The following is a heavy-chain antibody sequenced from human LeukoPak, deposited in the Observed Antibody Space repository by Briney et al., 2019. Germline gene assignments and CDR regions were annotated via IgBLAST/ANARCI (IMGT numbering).Heavy chain of an antibody. Sequence: SETLSLTCTVSGGSISSYYWGWLRQPAGKGLEWIGRIYTSGSTNYTPSLKSRVTMSVDTSKNQFSLKLSSVTAADTAVYYCARDITMGATTGGFFDYWGQGTLVTVSS. CDR1: GGSISSYY. CDR2: IYTSGST. V-gene: IGHV4-4*07. D-gene: IGHD1-26*01. CDR3: ARDITMGATTGGFFDY. J-gene: IGHJ4*02.